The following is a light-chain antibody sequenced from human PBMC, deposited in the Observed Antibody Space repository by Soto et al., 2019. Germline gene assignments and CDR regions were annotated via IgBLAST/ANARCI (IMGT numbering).Light chain of an antibody. J-gene: IGKJ4*01. Sequence: DIQMTQSPSSVSASVGDRVTITCRATQGISNWLAWYQQKPGQAHKLLIYAATSLQDGVPLRFIGSGSGAYFTLTISALQPEDFATYYCQQANSLPLTFGGGTKVEIK. CDR1: QGISNW. CDR2: AAT. V-gene: IGKV1-12*01. CDR3: QQANSLPLT.